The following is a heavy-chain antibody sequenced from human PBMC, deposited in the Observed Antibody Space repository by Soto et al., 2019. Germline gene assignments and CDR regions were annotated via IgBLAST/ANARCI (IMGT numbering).Heavy chain of an antibody. CDR3: ARGPFRPSAMDV. D-gene: IGHD3-10*01. CDR1: GDNFKKNA. Sequence: SVKVSCRTSGDNFKKNAFTWVRQAPGQGLEWMGGTIPALGKTHYIEKFQGRVTITVDDATRTVYMEVRDLTSEDTAIYYCARGPFRPSAMDVWGQGTTVTVAS. V-gene: IGHV1-69*10. CDR2: TIPALGKT. J-gene: IGHJ6*02.